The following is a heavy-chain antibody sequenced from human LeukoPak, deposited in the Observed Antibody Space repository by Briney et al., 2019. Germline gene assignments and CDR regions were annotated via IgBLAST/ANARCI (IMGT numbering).Heavy chain of an antibody. V-gene: IGHV1-18*01. Sequence: ASVKVSCKASGYTFTSYGISWVRQAPGQGLEWMGWISAYNGNTNYAQKLQGRVTMTTDTSTSTAYMELRSLRSDDTAVYYCARAYYGSGSYYNDYFDYWGQGTLVTVSS. CDR1: GYTFTSYG. D-gene: IGHD3-10*01. CDR3: ARAYYGSGSYYNDYFDY. J-gene: IGHJ4*02. CDR2: ISAYNGNT.